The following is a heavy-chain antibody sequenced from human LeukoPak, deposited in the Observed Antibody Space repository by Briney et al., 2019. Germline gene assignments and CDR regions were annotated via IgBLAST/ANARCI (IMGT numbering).Heavy chain of an antibody. CDR1: GDSISNNNYY. V-gene: IGHV4-39*01. Sequence: SETLSLTCTVSGDSISNNNYYWGWIRQPPGQGLEWIGGLYSGGSPYYDPSLRSRVTISVDTSKNQFSLKLSSVTASDTAVYYCARHQYYYYMDVWGTGTTVTVSS. CDR3: ARHQYYYYMDV. CDR2: LYSGGSP. J-gene: IGHJ6*03.